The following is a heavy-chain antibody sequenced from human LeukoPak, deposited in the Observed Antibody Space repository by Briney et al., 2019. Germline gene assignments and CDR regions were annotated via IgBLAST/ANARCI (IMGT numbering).Heavy chain of an antibody. V-gene: IGHV1-3*01. J-gene: IGHJ6*02. D-gene: IGHD3-3*01. Sequence: ASVKVSCKASGYTFTSYAMHWVRQAPGQRLEWMGWINACNGNTKYSQKFQGRVTITRDTSASTAYMELSSLRSEDTAVYYCARDGSGYSYYYYYYGMDVWGQGTTVTVSS. CDR2: INACNGNT. CDR3: ARDGSGYSYYYYYYGMDV. CDR1: GYTFTSYA.